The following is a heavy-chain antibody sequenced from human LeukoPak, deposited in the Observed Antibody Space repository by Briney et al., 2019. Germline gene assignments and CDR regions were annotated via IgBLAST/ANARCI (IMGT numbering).Heavy chain of an antibody. CDR3: ATVAWGGARAQ. CDR2: IKQDGSEE. Sequence: GGSLRLSCAASGLTLSTFWMSWVRQAPGKGLEWVANIKQDGSEEYYVDSVRGRFTISRDNAKNSVYLQMNSLRAEDTAVYYCATVAWGGARAQWGQGTLVTVSS. V-gene: IGHV3-7*01. D-gene: IGHD3-16*01. CDR1: GLTLSTFW. J-gene: IGHJ4*02.